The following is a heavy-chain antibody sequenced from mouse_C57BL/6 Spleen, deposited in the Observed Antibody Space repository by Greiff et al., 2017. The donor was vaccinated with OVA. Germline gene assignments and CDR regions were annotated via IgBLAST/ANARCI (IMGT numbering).Heavy chain of an antibody. J-gene: IGHJ3*01. D-gene: IGHD1-1*01. CDR1: GYSITSGYD. CDR3: ARERITTVVATRAY. CDR2: ISYSGST. Sequence: EVKLMESGPGMVKPSQSLSLTCTVTGYSITSGYDWHWIRHFPGNKLEWMGYISYSGSTNYTPSLKSRISITHDTSKNHFFLKLNSVTTEDTATYYGARERITTVVATRAYWGQGTLVTVSA. V-gene: IGHV3-1*01.